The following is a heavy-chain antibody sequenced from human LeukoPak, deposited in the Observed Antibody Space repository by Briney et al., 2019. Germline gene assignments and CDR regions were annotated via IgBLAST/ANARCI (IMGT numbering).Heavy chain of an antibody. V-gene: IGHV4-31*03. D-gene: IGHD5-24*01. J-gene: IGHJ4*02. CDR1: GGSINSGGYY. CDR2: IYYSGST. CDR3: ARGLGEMATISPLDY. Sequence: SETLSLTCTVSGGSINSGGYYWSWIRQHPGKGLEWIGYIYYSGSTYYNPSLKSRVTISVDTSKNQFSLKLSSVTAADTAVYYCARGLGEMATISPLDYWGQGTLVTVSS.